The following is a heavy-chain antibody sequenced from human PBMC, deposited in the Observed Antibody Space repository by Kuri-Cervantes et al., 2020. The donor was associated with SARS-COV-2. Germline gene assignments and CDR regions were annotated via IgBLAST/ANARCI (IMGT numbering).Heavy chain of an antibody. J-gene: IGHJ4*02. CDR2: IYYSGST. CDR3: ARGKWLTPNPAFDY. Sequence: SETLSLTCTVSGGSISSSSYYWGWIRQPPGKGLEWIGSIYYSGSTYYNPSLKSRVTISVDTSKNQFSLKLSSVTAADTAVYYCARGKWLTPNPAFDYWGQGTLVTVSS. D-gene: IGHD6-19*01. CDR1: GGSISSSSYY. V-gene: IGHV4-39*01.